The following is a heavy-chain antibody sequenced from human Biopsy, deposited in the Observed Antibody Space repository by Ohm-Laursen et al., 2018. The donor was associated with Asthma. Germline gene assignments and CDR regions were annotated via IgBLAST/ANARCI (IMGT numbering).Heavy chain of an antibody. CDR1: GYTFSDSW. CDR2: IFAANSET. V-gene: IGHV5-51*01. J-gene: IGHJ4*02. Sequence: ESLRISCKASGYTFSDSWIGWVRQMPGKGLEWMGIIFAANSETKYSPSFQGQVTISVDMSISTAFLQWSSLKASDTAMYYCARFIDGTFFVDYWGQGTLVTVSS. D-gene: IGHD1-7*01. CDR3: ARFIDGTFFVDY.